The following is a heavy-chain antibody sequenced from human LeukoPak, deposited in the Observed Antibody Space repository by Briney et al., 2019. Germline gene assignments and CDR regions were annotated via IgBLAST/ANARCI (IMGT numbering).Heavy chain of an antibody. Sequence: GESLRLSCAASGFTFSTFAVSWVRQAPGKGLEWVSIISDNGDSTYYADSVKGRFTTSRDNSKNTLYLQMNSLRGEDTAVYYCAREVGALDYWGQGTLVTVSS. V-gene: IGHV3-23*01. CDR3: AREVGALDY. J-gene: IGHJ4*02. CDR2: ISDNGDST. D-gene: IGHD1-26*01. CDR1: GFTFSTFA.